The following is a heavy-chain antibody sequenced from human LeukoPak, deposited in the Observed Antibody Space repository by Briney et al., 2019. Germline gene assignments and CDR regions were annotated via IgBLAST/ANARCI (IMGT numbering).Heavy chain of an antibody. V-gene: IGHV3-21*01. CDR2: ISSSSSYI. Sequence: PGGSLRLSCAASGFTFSSYSMNWVRQAPGKGLEWVSSISSSSSYIYYADSVKGRFTISRDNAKNSLYLQMNSLRAEDTAVYYCARDRGVSSGWFDPRNWFDPWGQGTLVTVSS. D-gene: IGHD6-19*01. CDR1: GFTFSSYS. CDR3: ARDRGVSSGWFDPRNWFDP. J-gene: IGHJ5*02.